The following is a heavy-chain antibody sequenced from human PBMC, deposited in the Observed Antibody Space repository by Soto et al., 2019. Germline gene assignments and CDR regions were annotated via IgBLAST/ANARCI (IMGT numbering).Heavy chain of an antibody. V-gene: IGHV1-8*01. CDR3: AREVVSRGMDA. CDR1: GYTFTSYD. Sequence: QVQLVQSGAEVKKPGASVKVSCKTSGYTFTSYDISWVRQATGQGLEWMGWMNPNSGNTGYAQKFQGRVTMTRNTSISTAYIDLSSLRSEDTAVYYCAREVVSRGMDAWGQGTTVTVSS. J-gene: IGHJ6*02. CDR2: MNPNSGNT.